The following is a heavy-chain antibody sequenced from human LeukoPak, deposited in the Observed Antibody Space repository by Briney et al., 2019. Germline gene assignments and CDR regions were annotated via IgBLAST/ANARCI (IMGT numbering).Heavy chain of an antibody. D-gene: IGHD6-13*01. J-gene: IGHJ5*02. V-gene: IGHV4-59*12. CDR2: IYSSGST. CDR1: GGSIRSYY. Sequence: SETLSLTCTVSGGSIRSYYWSWIRQPPGKGLEWIGYIYSSGSTKYNPSLKSPITISVDTSKNQLSLKLSSVTAADTAVYYCARGQQWFDPWGQGTLVTVSS. CDR3: ARGQQWFDP.